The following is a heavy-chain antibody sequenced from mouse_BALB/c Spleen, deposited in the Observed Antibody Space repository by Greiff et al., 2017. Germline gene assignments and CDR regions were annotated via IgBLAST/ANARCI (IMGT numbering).Heavy chain of an antibody. CDR1: GFTFSSYA. CDR3: ARRDGAFAY. V-gene: IGHV5-9-4*01. CDR2: ISSGGSYT. D-gene: IGHD3-3*01. Sequence: EVQLVESGGGLVKPGGSLKLSCAASGFTFSSYAMSWVRQSPEKRLEWVAEISSGGSYTYYPDTVTGRFTISRDNAKNTLYLEMSSLRSEDTAMYYCARRDGAFAYWGQGTLVTVSA. J-gene: IGHJ3*01.